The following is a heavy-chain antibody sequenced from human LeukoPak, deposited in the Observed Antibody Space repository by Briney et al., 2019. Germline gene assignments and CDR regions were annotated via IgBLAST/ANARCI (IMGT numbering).Heavy chain of an antibody. V-gene: IGHV4-39*01. Sequence: SETLSLTCTVSGGSIGSSSYYWGWIRQPPGKGLEWIGSISYSGSTYYNPSLKSRVTISVDTSKNQFSLKLSSVTAADTAVYYCARPSPGEYSSPNDAFDIWGQGTMVTVSS. CDR2: ISYSGST. D-gene: IGHD6-6*01. CDR1: GGSIGSSSYY. J-gene: IGHJ3*02. CDR3: ARPSPGEYSSPNDAFDI.